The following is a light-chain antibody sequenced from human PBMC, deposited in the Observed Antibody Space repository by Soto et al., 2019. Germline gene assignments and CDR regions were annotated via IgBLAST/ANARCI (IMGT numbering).Light chain of an antibody. CDR2: DAS. Sequence: DIQMTQSPSTLSASVGDRVTSTCRASQSISSWLAWYQQKPGKAPKLLIYDASTLESGVPSRFSGSRSGTEFTLTISSLQPDDFATYYCQQYNSYSWTFGQGTKGDIK. J-gene: IGKJ1*01. CDR1: QSISSW. CDR3: QQYNSYSWT. V-gene: IGKV1-5*01.